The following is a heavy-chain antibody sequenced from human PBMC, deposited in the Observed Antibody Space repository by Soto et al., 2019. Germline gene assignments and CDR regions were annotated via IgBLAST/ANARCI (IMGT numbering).Heavy chain of an antibody. J-gene: IGHJ6*03. CDR3: ASLDYGDYVIGGNYYYMDV. D-gene: IGHD4-17*01. CDR1: GGSISSYY. V-gene: IGHV4-59*08. CDR2: IYYSGST. Sequence: SETLSLTCTVSGGSISSYYWSWIRQPPGKGLEWIGYIYYSGSTNYNPSLKSRVTISVDTSKNQFSLKLSSVTAADTAVYYCASLDYGDYVIGGNYYYMDVWGKGTTVTVSS.